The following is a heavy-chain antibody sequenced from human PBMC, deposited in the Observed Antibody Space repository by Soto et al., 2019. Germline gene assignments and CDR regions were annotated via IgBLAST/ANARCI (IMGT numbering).Heavy chain of an antibody. D-gene: IGHD5-18*01. Sequence: QVQLVQSGAEVKKPGSSVKVSCKASGGTFSNYALTWVRQAPGQGLEWMGGIIPLSGTPNYAQKFQGRVTITADKSTTTAYMELSSLRSEDTAVYYCARGIQLWSWGQGTLVNVSS. CDR3: ARGIQLWS. CDR1: GGTFSNYA. J-gene: IGHJ5*02. V-gene: IGHV1-69*06. CDR2: IIPLSGTP.